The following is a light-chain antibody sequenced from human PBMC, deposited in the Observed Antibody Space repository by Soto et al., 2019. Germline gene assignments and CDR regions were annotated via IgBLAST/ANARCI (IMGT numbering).Light chain of an antibody. Sequence: EILMTQSPATLSVSPGERATVSCRASQSVSSNLACYQQKPGQAPALLIYGASTRATGIPARFSGSGSGTEFTLTISSLQSEDFAVYYCQQYSNWPSWTFGQGTKVDLK. CDR2: GAS. CDR1: QSVSSN. V-gene: IGKV3-15*01. CDR3: QQYSNWPSWT. J-gene: IGKJ1*01.